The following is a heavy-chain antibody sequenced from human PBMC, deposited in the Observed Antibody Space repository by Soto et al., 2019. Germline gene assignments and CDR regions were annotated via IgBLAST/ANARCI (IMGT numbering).Heavy chain of an antibody. CDR3: ARGVLYSTNWFDP. CDR1: GGSISSGDYY. CDR2: IYYSGST. Sequence: PSETLSLTCTVSGGSISSGDYYWSWIRQPPGKGLEWIGYIYYSGSTYYNPSLKSRVTISVDTSKNQFSLKLSSVTAADTAVYYCARGVLYSTNWFDPWGQGTLVTVSS. J-gene: IGHJ5*02. V-gene: IGHV4-30-4*01. D-gene: IGHD2-15*01.